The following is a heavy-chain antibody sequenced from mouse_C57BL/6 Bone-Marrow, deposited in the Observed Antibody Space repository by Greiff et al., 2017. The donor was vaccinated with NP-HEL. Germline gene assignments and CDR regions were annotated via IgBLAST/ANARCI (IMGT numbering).Heavy chain of an antibody. J-gene: IGHJ2*01. V-gene: IGHV3-6*01. CDR1: GYSITSGYY. Sequence: EVKLMESGPGLVKPSQSLSLTCSVTGYSITSGYYWNWIRQFPGNKLEWMGYISYDGSNNYNPSLKNRISITRDTSKNQFFLKLNSVTTEDTATYYCARADGYSWGQGTTLTVSS. CDR2: ISYDGSN. D-gene: IGHD2-3*01. CDR3: ARADGYS.